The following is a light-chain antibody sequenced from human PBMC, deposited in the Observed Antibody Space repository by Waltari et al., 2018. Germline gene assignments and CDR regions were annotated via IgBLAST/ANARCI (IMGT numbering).Light chain of an antibody. J-gene: IGKJ1*01. CDR3: QQSYSTPRRT. Sequence: DIQITQSPSSLSASVGDRVTITCRASQSISSYLNWYQQKPGKAPKPLIYAASSLQSGVPSRFSGSGSGTDFTLTISSLQPEDFATYYCQQSYSTPRRTFGQGTKVEIK. V-gene: IGKV1-39*01. CDR1: QSISSY. CDR2: AAS.